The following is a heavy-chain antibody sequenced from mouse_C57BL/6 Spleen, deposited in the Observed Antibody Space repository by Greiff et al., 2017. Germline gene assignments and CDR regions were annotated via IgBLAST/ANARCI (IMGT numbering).Heavy chain of an antibody. V-gene: IGHV5-16*01. J-gene: IGHJ3*01. CDR3: ARVTAHAGFAY. CDR2: INYDGVST. CDR1: GFTFSDYY. D-gene: IGHD3-2*02. Sequence: VQLVESEGGLVQPGSSMTLSCTASGFTFSDYYMAWVRQVPVKGLEWVANINYDGVSTYYLDSLKNRFIISRDNANNMLYLQLSSLKSEDTATYYCARVTAHAGFAYWGQGTLVTVSA.